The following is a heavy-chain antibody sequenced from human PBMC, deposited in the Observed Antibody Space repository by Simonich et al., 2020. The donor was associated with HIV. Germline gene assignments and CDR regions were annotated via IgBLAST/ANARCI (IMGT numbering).Heavy chain of an antibody. CDR1: GGSFSGYY. CDR2: INHSRGH. Sequence: QVQLQQWGAGLLKPSETLSLTCAVYGGSFSGYYWSWIRQPPGKGLEWIVEINHSRGHNDNPSRKSRVTISVDTSKNQFSLKLSSVTAADTAVYYCAGSVADIVAAGFGFWGQGTLVTVSS. V-gene: IGHV4-34*01. D-gene: IGHD5-12*01. J-gene: IGHJ4*02. CDR3: AGSVADIVAAGFGF.